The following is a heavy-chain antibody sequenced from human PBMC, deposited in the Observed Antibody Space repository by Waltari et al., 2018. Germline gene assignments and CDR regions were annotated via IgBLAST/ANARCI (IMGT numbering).Heavy chain of an antibody. J-gene: IGHJ3*02. CDR2: IYYSGST. Sequence: QVQLQESGPGLVKPSETLSLTCTVSGGSISSYYWSWIRQPPGKGLEWIGYIYYSGSTNYNPSLKSRVTISVDTSKNQFSLKLSSVTAADTAVYYCARRSITIFGVVIPGGAFDIWGQGTMVTVSS. CDR1: GGSISSYY. V-gene: IGHV4-59*08. D-gene: IGHD3-3*01. CDR3: ARRSITIFGVVIPGGAFDI.